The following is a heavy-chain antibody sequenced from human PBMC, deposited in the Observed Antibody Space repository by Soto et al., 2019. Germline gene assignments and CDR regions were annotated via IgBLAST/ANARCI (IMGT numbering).Heavy chain of an antibody. CDR2: IRSKANGYAT. CDR3: TRHGYCSGGSCYFVDF. CDR1: GFTFSGSA. J-gene: IGHJ4*02. Sequence: GGSLRLSCAASGFTFSGSAMHWVRQASGKGLEWVGRIRSKANGYATAYGASVKGRFTISRDDSKNTAYLQMNSLKTEDTAVYYCTRHGYCSGGSCYFVDFWGRGTLVTVSS. D-gene: IGHD2-15*01. V-gene: IGHV3-73*01.